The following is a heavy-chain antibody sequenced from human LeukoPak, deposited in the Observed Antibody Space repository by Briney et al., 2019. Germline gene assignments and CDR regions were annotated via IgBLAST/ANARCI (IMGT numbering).Heavy chain of an antibody. Sequence: SETLSLTCTVSGGSIGSYYWSWIRQPPGKGLEWIGYIYYSGSTNYNPSLKSRVTISVDTSKNQFSLKLSSVTAADTAVYYCASGYYDMGDNWFDPWGQGTLVTVSS. CDR2: IYYSGST. J-gene: IGHJ5*02. CDR3: ASGYYDMGDNWFDP. V-gene: IGHV4-59*01. D-gene: IGHD3-9*01. CDR1: GGSIGSYY.